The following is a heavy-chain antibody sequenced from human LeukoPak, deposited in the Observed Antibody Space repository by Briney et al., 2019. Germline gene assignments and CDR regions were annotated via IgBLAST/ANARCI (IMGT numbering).Heavy chain of an antibody. CDR3: TRGGPVAGTHKYFQH. CDR2: TIPILGTS. Sequence: SVNVSRKSSGGTFTDYGISRVRQAPGQGLGWMGRTIPILGTSNYAQKFQGRVTITADRSTSTSYMELSSLRSEDTAMYYCTRGGPVAGTHKYFQHWGQGTLVTVSS. D-gene: IGHD6-19*01. V-gene: IGHV1-69*04. J-gene: IGHJ1*01. CDR1: GGTFTDYG.